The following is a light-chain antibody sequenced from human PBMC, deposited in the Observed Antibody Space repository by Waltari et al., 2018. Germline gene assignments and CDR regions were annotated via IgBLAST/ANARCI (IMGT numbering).Light chain of an antibody. CDR2: NNN. CDR3: GTWDSSLSVGV. Sequence: QSVLTQPPSVSAAPGQKVTISCSGSSSNIGNNYVSWYQQLPGTATKLLIYNNNERPSGLPDRFSGSKSGTSATLGITGLQTGDEAGYYCGTWDSSLSVGVFGGGTKLTVL. V-gene: IGLV1-51*01. CDR1: SSNIGNNY. J-gene: IGLJ3*02.